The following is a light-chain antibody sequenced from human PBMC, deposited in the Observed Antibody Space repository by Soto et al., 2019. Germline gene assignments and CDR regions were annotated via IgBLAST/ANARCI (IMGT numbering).Light chain of an antibody. CDR1: SSDVGGYNF. V-gene: IGLV2-8*01. J-gene: IGLJ1*01. CDR3: SSYAGSKNRYV. Sequence: QSALTQPPSASGSRGQSVTISCTGTSSDVGGYNFVSWYQQHPGKAPKVILYEVTKRPSGVPDRFSGSKSGNTASLTVSGLQXXDXXHYYCSSYAGSKNRYVFGTGTKLTVL. CDR2: EVT.